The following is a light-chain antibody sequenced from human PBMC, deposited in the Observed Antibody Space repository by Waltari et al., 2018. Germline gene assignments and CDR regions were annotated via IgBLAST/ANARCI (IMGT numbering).Light chain of an antibody. V-gene: IGLV3-27*01. CDR2: KDT. Sequence: YDLTQPFSVSVSPGQTAPDTCSRDVLAEAYVRWVQQKPGQAPTLILYKDTERPSGIPARFSASSSGSTVTLTIRGALLEDEADYHCHAAADNNWFFGGGTKLTVL. CDR1: VLAEAY. CDR3: HAAADNNWF. J-gene: IGLJ2*01.